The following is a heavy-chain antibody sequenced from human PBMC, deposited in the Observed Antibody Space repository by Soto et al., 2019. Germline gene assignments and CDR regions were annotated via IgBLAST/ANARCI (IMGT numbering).Heavy chain of an antibody. CDR1: GGSISSGGYY. CDR2: IYYSGST. CDR3: ARGGRYCSSTSCLGTDWFDP. Sequence: QVQLQESGPGLVKPSQTLSLTCTVSGGSISSGGYYWSWIRQHPGKGLEWIGYIYYSGSTYYNPYLKSRVTISVDTSKNQFSLKLSSVTAADTAVYYCARGGRYCSSTSCLGTDWFDPWGQGTLVTVSS. D-gene: IGHD2-2*01. V-gene: IGHV4-31*03. J-gene: IGHJ5*02.